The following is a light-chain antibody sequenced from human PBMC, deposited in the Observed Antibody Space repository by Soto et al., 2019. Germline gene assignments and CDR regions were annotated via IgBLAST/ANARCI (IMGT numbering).Light chain of an antibody. CDR1: QSVSSD. V-gene: IGKV3-11*01. CDR2: DAS. CDR3: QQRSNWPQLT. Sequence: EIVLTQSPATLSLSPGERATLSCRASQSVSSDLAWYQQKPGQAPRLLMYDASNRATGIPARFSGSGSGTDFTLTISSLEPEDFAVYYCQQRSNWPQLTFGGGTKVEIK. J-gene: IGKJ4*01.